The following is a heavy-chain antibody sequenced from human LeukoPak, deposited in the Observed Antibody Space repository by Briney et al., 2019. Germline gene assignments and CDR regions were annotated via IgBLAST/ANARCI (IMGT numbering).Heavy chain of an antibody. D-gene: IGHD2-15*01. J-gene: IGHJ6*02. V-gene: IGHV4-34*01. Sequence: SETLSLTCAVYGGSFSGYYWSWIRQPPGKGLEWIGEINHSGSTNYNPSLKSRVTISVDTSKNQFSLKLNSVTAADTAVYYCARGGYCSGGSCYYYGMDVWGQGTTVTVSS. CDR3: ARGGYCSGGSCYYYGMDV. CDR1: GGSFSGYY. CDR2: INHSGST.